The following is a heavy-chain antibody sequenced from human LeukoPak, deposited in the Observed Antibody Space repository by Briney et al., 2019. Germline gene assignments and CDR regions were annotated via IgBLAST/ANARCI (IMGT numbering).Heavy chain of an antibody. D-gene: IGHD2-15*01. Sequence: SENLSLTCTISGGSIRSYYWSWIRQSPGKGLEYIGYIYYTGNTNSNLSLKSRVTISSDTSKNQFSLKVNSVTAADTAVYYCARALTPGYCSGGTCSYLDYWGQGILVAVSS. CDR2: IYYTGNT. J-gene: IGHJ4*02. CDR1: GGSIRSYY. V-gene: IGHV4-59*01. CDR3: ARALTPGYCSGGTCSYLDY.